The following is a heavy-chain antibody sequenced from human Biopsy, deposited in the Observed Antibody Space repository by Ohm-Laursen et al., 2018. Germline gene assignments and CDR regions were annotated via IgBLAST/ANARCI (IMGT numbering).Heavy chain of an antibody. J-gene: IGHJ4*02. CDR1: GYTFGNYG. D-gene: IGHD6-25*01. Sequence: SVKVSCKASGYTFGNYGVTWVRQAPGQGLEWMGWISAYNNNNTNYAQKFQGRITMTIDAATSTGYMDLRSLKSDDTAVYYCARIAAAGWDDYWGQGTLVTVSS. CDR3: ARIAAAGWDDY. V-gene: IGHV1-18*01. CDR2: ISAYNNNNT.